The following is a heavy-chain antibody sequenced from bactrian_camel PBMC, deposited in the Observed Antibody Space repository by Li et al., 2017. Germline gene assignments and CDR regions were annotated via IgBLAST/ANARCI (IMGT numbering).Heavy chain of an antibody. J-gene: IGHJ4*01. D-gene: IGHD1*01. Sequence: HVQLVESGGGSVQAGGSLRLSCSHSEYTYAYYCMGWFRQAPGKEREGVAGLYSGDGSVSYADSIRGRFTITRDNEKSTIYLQMSNLHPDDSAMYYCGAARTLTPRGLRLLPQERVDVWGQGTQVTVS. V-gene: IGHV3S63*01. CDR1: EYTYAYYC. CDR2: LYSGDGSV. CDR3: GAARTLTPRGLRLLPQERVDV.